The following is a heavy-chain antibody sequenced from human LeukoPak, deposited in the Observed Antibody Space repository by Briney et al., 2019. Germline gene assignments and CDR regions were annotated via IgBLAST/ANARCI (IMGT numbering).Heavy chain of an antibody. CDR3: ARDSLVAPDRNDY. CDR1: GFTFSDYY. J-gene: IGHJ4*02. D-gene: IGHD1-14*01. V-gene: IGHV3-11*04. CDR2: ISSSGSTI. Sequence: TGGSLRLSCAASGFTFSDYYMSWIRQAPGKGLEWVSYISSSGSTIYYADSVKGRFTISRDNAKNSLYLQMNSLRAEDTAVYYCARDSLVAPDRNDYWGQGTLVTVSS.